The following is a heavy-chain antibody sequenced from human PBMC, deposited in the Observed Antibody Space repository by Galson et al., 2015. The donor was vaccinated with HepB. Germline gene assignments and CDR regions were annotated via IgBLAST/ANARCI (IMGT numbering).Heavy chain of an antibody. D-gene: IGHD6-6*01. Sequence: SVKVSCKASGGTFSSYAISWVRQAPGQGLEWMGGIIPIFGTANYAQKFQGRVTITADESTSTAYMELSSLRSEDTAVYYCASPSPYYSSSLPPPGNGMDVWGQGTTVTVSS. CDR3: ASPSPYYSSSLPPPGNGMDV. J-gene: IGHJ6*02. V-gene: IGHV1-69*13. CDR1: GGTFSSYA. CDR2: IIPIFGTA.